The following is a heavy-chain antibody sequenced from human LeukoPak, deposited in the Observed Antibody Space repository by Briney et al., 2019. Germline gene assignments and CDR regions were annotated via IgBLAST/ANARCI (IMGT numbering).Heavy chain of an antibody. V-gene: IGHV3-11*06. CDR1: GLTFRDYF. CDR2: ISGSTGYI. CDR3: ARDRSSDWHFDF. J-gene: IGHJ4*02. D-gene: IGHD6-19*01. Sequence: GGSLRLPCAASGLTFRDYFMSWIRQAPGKGLEWVSSISGSTGYIYYADSAKGRFTISRDNAKNSLFLQMNSLRAEDTAVYYCARDRSSDWHFDFWGPGTPVTVSS.